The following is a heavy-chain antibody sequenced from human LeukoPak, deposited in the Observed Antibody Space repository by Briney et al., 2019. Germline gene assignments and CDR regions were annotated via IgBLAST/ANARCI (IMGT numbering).Heavy chain of an antibody. CDR2: ISYDGSNK. Sequence: GRSLRLSCAASGFTFSSYAMHWVRQAPGKGLEWVAVISYDGSNKYYADSVKGRFTISRDNSKNTLYLQMNSLRAEDTTVYYCAKDLVTIFGVVIQARDYYYGMDVWGQGTTVTVSS. J-gene: IGHJ6*02. CDR3: AKDLVTIFGVVIQARDYYYGMDV. CDR1: GFTFSSYA. V-gene: IGHV3-30*04. D-gene: IGHD3-3*01.